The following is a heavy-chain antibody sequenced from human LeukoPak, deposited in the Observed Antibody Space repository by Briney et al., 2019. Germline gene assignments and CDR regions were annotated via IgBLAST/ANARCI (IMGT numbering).Heavy chain of an antibody. V-gene: IGHV4-4*09. CDR1: GVSLRSYY. CDR3: ASSRDGYSYCYFDS. CDR2: IYTGGST. D-gene: IGHD5-24*01. J-gene: IGHJ4*02. Sequence: PSETLSLTRTVSGVSLRSYYWSWIRQPPGKGLEWIGYIYTGGSTNSNPSLKSRVTTSVDTSKNQFSLKLTSVTAADTAVYYCASSRDGYSYCYFDSWGQGTLVTVSS.